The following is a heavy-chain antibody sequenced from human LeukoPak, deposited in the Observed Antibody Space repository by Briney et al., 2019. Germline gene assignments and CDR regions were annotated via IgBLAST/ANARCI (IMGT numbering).Heavy chain of an antibody. CDR1: GFTFSSYW. CDR3: AKAAAGTNYYYGIDV. V-gene: IGHV3-74*01. CDR2: INTDGSST. D-gene: IGHD6-13*01. Sequence: GGSLRLSCAASGFTFSSYWMHWVRQAPGKGLVWVSRINTDGSSTSYADSVKGRFTISRDNAKNTLYLQMNSLRAEDTAVYYCAKAAAGTNYYYGIDVWGQGTTVTVSS. J-gene: IGHJ6*02.